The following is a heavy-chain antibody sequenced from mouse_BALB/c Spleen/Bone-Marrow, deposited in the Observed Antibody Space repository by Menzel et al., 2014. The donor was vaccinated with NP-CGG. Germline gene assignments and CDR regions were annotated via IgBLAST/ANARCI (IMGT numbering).Heavy chain of an antibody. CDR1: GYAFTNYW. J-gene: IGHJ2*01. Sequence: QVQLQQSGTGLVRPGTSVKISCKASGYAFTNYWLGWVKQRPGHGLEWIGDIYPGSGNTYYNEKFKGKATLTADKSSSTAYMQLSGLTSEDSAVYFCTRRRSLDYWGQGTTLTVSS. V-gene: IGHV1-63*01. CDR2: IYPGSGNT. CDR3: TRRRSLDY.